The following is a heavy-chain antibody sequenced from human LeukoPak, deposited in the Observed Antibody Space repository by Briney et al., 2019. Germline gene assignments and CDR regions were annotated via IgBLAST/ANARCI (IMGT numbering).Heavy chain of an antibody. Sequence: GGSLRLSCAAPGFTFISYWISWVRKAQGKGLGGVANIKQDGSEKYYVDSVKCRFTISRDNAKDSLYLQMNSLRAEDTAVYYCARYRMVVPFDYWGQGTLVTVSS. D-gene: IGHD2-15*01. CDR3: ARYRMVVPFDY. CDR1: GFTFISYW. CDR2: IKQDGSEK. J-gene: IGHJ4*02. V-gene: IGHV3-7*01.